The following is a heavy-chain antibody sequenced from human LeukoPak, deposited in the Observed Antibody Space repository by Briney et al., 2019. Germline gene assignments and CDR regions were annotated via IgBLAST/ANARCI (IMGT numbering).Heavy chain of an antibody. CDR3: ARLGDTANNWFDP. Sequence: AGESLKISCKSSGYTFTSYWIGWVRQMPGKGLEWMGIIYPGDSDTRYSPSFQGQVTISADKSISTAYLQWSSLKASDTAMYYCARLGDTANNWFDPWGQGTLVTVSS. CDR1: GYTFTSYW. CDR2: IYPGDSDT. J-gene: IGHJ5*02. D-gene: IGHD5-18*01. V-gene: IGHV5-51*01.